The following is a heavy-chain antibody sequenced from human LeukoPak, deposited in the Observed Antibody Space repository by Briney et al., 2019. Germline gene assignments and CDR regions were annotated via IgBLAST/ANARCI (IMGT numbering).Heavy chain of an antibody. D-gene: IGHD5-18*01. CDR3: ASPYSSRPY. CDR2: IYSGGST. V-gene: IGHV3-66*01. J-gene: IGHJ4*02. CDR1: GFTVSSNH. Sequence: GSLRPSCAASGFTVSSNHMSWVRPAPGKGLEWVSVIYSGGSTYYADSVKGRFTISRDNSKNTLYLQMNSLRAEDTAVYYCASPYSSRPYWGQGTLVTVSS.